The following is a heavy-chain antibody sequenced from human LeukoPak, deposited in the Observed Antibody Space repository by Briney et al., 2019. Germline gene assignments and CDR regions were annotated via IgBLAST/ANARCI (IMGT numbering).Heavy chain of an antibody. CDR3: ARDGLGMATSQPLFDY. D-gene: IGHD5-12*01. CDR1: GYTFTGYY. V-gene: IGHV1-2*02. Sequence: GASVKVSCKASGYTFTGYYMHWVRQAPGQGLEWMGWINPNSGGTNYAQKFQGRVTMTRDTSISTAYMELSRLRSDDTAVYCCARDGLGMATSQPLFDYWGQGTLVTVSS. J-gene: IGHJ4*02. CDR2: INPNSGGT.